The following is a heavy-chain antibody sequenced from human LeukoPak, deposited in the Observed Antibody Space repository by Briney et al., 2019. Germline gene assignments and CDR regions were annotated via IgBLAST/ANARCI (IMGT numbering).Heavy chain of an antibody. D-gene: IGHD1-26*01. CDR2: INPSGGST. CDR1: GYTFTSYY. CDR3: ARGSMGPSFRSYYFDY. V-gene: IGHV1-46*01. Sequence: ASVKVSCKASGYTFTSYYMHWVRQAPGQGLEWMGIINPSGGSTSYAQKFQGRVTMTRDTSTSTVYMELRSLRSDDTAVYYCARGSMGPSFRSYYFDYWGQGTLVTVSS. J-gene: IGHJ4*02.